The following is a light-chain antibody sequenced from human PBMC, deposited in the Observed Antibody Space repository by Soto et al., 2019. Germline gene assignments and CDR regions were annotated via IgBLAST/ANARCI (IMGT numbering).Light chain of an antibody. V-gene: IGLV2-14*01. CDR3: SSHTTSLTWV. J-gene: IGLJ3*02. CDR2: EVS. CDR1: SSDVGAYNN. Sequence: QSALTQPASVSGSPGQSITISCTGTSSDVGAYNNVSWYQQHPGKAPKLMIFEVSNRPSGVSDRFSGFKSGNTASLTISGLQAEDEADYYCSSHTTSLTWVFGGGTKLTVL.